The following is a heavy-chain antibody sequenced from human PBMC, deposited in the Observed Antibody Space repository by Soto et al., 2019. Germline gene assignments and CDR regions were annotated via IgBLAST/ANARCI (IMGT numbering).Heavy chain of an antibody. V-gene: IGHV3-30-3*01. CDR3: ARDHVEMATIGAFDI. CDR1: GFTFSSYA. Sequence: VGSLRLSGAASGFTFSSYAMHWVRQAPGKGLEWVAVISYDGSNKYYADSVKGRFTISRDNSKNTLYLQMNSLRAEDTAVYYCARDHVEMATIGAFDIWGQGTMVTVSS. CDR2: ISYDGSNK. J-gene: IGHJ3*02. D-gene: IGHD5-12*01.